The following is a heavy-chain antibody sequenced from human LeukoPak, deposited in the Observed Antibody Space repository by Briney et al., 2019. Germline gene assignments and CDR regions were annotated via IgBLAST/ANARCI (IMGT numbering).Heavy chain of an antibody. CDR1: GFTFSDYS. Sequence: RGSLRLSCAASGFTFSDYSMNWVRQAPGKGLEWVSSISSGSSYIYYADSVKGRFTISRDNAKNSLYLQMNSLRAEDTAVYYCARDLGGYGSSGYYFGYWGQGTLVTVSS. CDR3: ARDLGGYGSSGYYFGY. J-gene: IGHJ4*02. D-gene: IGHD3-22*01. CDR2: ISSGSSYI. V-gene: IGHV3-21*03.